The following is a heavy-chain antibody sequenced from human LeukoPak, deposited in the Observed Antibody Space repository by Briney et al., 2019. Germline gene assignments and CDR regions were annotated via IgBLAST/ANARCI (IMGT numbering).Heavy chain of an antibody. Sequence: SETLSLTCTVSGGSISSGSYYWSWIRQPAGKGLEWIGRIYTSGSTNYNPSLKSRVTMSVDTSKNQFSLKLSSVTAADTAVYYCARDQRIDVAAQRFDYWGQGTLVTVSS. D-gene: IGHD6-6*01. V-gene: IGHV4-61*02. J-gene: IGHJ4*02. CDR3: ARDQRIDVAAQRFDY. CDR1: GGSISSGSYY. CDR2: IYTSGST.